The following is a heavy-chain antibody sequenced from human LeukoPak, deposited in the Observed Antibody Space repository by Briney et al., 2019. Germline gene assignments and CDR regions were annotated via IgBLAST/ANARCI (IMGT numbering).Heavy chain of an antibody. CDR1: GYTLTELS. Sequence: ASVKVSCKVSGYTLTELSMHWVRQAPGKGLEWMGGFDPEDGETIYAQKFQGRVTMTEDTSTDTAYMELSSLRSEDTAVYYCASPAPYSSGYPAEYFQHWGQGTLVTVSS. J-gene: IGHJ1*01. CDR2: FDPEDGET. V-gene: IGHV1-24*01. D-gene: IGHD6-19*01. CDR3: ASPAPYSSGYPAEYFQH.